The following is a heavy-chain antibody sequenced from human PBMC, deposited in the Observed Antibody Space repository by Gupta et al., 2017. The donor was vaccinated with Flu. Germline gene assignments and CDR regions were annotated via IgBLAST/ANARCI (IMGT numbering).Heavy chain of an antibody. J-gene: IGHJ4*02. Sequence: QVQLQQWGAGLLKPSETLSLTCAVYGGSFSGYYWSWIRQPPGKGLEWIGEINHSGSTNYNPSLKSRVTISVDTSKNQFSLKLSSVTAADTAVYYCARVATMIVVVIDYWGQGTLVTVSS. CDR1: GGSFSGYY. CDR3: ARVATMIVVVIDY. D-gene: IGHD3-22*01. CDR2: INHSGST. V-gene: IGHV4-34*01.